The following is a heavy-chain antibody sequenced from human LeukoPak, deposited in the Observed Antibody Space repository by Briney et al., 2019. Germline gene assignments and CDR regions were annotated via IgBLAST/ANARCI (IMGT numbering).Heavy chain of an antibody. J-gene: IGHJ4*02. D-gene: IGHD2-15*01. V-gene: IGHV1-18*01. Sequence: GASVKVSCKASGYTFTSYGISWVRQAPGQGLEWMGWISAYDGNTNYAQKLQGRVTMTTDTSTSTAYMELRSLRSDDTAVYYCARGPYCSGGSCYSVDYWGQGTLVTVSS. CDR2: ISAYDGNT. CDR1: GYTFTSYG. CDR3: ARGPYCSGGSCYSVDY.